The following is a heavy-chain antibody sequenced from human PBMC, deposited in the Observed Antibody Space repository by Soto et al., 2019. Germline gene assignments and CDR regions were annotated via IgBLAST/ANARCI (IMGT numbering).Heavy chain of an antibody. V-gene: IGHV3-30*19. CDR1: EFNFNRYG. Sequence: GGSLRLSCAASEFNFNRYGMHWVRQAPGKGLEWVALISYDGSNKYYADSVKGRFTISRDNSKNTIYLQMNSLRAEDTAVYYCARDPGSSHFDYWGQGALVTVPS. D-gene: IGHD6-19*01. J-gene: IGHJ4*02. CDR3: ARDPGSSHFDY. CDR2: ISYDGSNK.